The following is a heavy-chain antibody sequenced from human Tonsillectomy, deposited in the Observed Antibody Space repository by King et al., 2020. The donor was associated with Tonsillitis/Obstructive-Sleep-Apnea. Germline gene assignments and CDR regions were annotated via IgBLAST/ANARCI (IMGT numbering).Heavy chain of an antibody. D-gene: IGHD3-3*01. V-gene: IGHV3-48*02. J-gene: IGHJ4*02. CDR3: ARDPLITIFGVVIINSGYYFAY. CDR1: GFTFSSYS. CDR2: ISSSSSTI. Sequence: VQLVESGGGLVQPGGSLRLSCAASGFTFSSYSMNWVRQAPGKGLEWVSYISSSSSTIYYADSVKGRFTISRDNAKNSLYLQMNSLGDEDTAVYYWARDPLITIFGVVIINSGYYFAYWFQGTLVTVSS.